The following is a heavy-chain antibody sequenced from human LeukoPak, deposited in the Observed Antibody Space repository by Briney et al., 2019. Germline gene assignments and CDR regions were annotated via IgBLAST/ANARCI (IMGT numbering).Heavy chain of an antibody. D-gene: IGHD3-9*01. CDR3: AREFRLGY. Sequence: GGSLRLSCAASGFIFTNYAMSWVRQAPGKGLEWVSAVVGGGHTTFYADSVKGRFTISRDNSKNTLYLQMNSLRAEDTAVYYCAREFRLGYWGQGTLVTVSS. V-gene: IGHV3-23*01. J-gene: IGHJ4*02. CDR2: VVGGGHTT. CDR1: GFIFTNYA.